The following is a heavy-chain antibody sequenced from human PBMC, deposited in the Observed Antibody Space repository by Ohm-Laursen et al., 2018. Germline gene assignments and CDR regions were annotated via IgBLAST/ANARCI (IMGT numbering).Heavy chain of an antibody. J-gene: IGHJ4*02. Sequence: SETLSLTCAVSGGSISKGGYYWSWIRQPPGKGLEWIGYIYDSGGTYYNPSLKSRVSISVDTSKNQFSLKLSSVTAADTAVYYCARGRQELSSGWYTYFFDFWGQGSLVTVSS. CDR3: ARGRQELSSGWYTYFFDF. CDR1: GGSISKGGYY. CDR2: IYDSGGT. D-gene: IGHD6-19*01. V-gene: IGHV4-31*11.